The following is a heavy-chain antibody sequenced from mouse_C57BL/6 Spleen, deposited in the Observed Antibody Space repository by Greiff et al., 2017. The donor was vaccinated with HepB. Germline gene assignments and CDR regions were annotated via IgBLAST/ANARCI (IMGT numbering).Heavy chain of an antibody. J-gene: IGHJ2*01. Sequence: EVKLMESGGDLVKPGGSLKLSCAASGFTFSSYGMSWVRQTPDKRLEWVATISSGGSYTYYPDSVKGPFTISRDNATNTLYLQMSSLKSYDTAMSYCARPDPYFYYWGQGTTLTVSS. CDR3: ARPDPYFYY. CDR1: GFTFSSYG. V-gene: IGHV5-6*01. CDR2: ISSGGSYT.